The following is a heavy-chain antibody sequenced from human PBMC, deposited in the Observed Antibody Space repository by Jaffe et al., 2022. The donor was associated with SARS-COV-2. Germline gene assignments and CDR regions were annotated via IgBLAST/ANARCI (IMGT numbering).Heavy chain of an antibody. J-gene: IGHJ4*02. Sequence: EVQLVESGGGLVQPGGSLRLSCAASGFTFTNYWMTWVRQAPGKGLEWVANINPDGSDEYYVDSVKGRFTISRDNAKNSLYLQVNSLRAEDTAVYYCARDGGAPQFDYWGQGTLVTVSS. CDR3: ARDGGAPQFDY. D-gene: IGHD3-16*01. V-gene: IGHV3-7*01. CDR1: GFTFTNYW. CDR2: INPDGSDE.